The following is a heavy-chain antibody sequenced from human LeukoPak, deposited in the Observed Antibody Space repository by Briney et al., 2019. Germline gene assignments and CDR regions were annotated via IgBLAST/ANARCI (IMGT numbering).Heavy chain of an antibody. CDR2: IIPIFGTA. J-gene: IGHJ4*02. V-gene: IGHV1-69*13. D-gene: IGHD1-26*01. CDR3: ARDTGMGELGFFDY. CDR1: GGTFSSYA. Sequence: ASVKVSCKASGGTFSSYAISWVRQAPGQGLEWMGGIIPIFGTANYAQKFQGRVTITADESTSTAYMELSSLRSEDTAVYYCARDTGMGELGFFDYWGQGTLVTVSS.